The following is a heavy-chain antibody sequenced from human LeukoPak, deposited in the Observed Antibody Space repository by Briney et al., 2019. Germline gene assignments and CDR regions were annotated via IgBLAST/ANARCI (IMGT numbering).Heavy chain of an antibody. Sequence: GGSLRLSCTASGFTFGDYAMSWFRQAPGKGLESVGFIRSKAYGGTTEYAASVKGRFTISRDDSKSIAYLQMNSLKTEDTAVYYCNRVTGDYYGSDEIYYFDYWGQGTLVTVSS. CDR3: NRVTGDYYGSDEIYYFDY. CDR2: IRSKAYGGTT. CDR1: GFTFGDYA. D-gene: IGHD3-10*01. V-gene: IGHV3-49*03. J-gene: IGHJ4*02.